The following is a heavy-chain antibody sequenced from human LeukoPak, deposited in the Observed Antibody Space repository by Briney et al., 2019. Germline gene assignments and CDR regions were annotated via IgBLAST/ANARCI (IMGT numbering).Heavy chain of an antibody. CDR2: VITILGVA. CDR3: ARDGGLDSSGWTDDAFDI. J-gene: IGHJ3*02. D-gene: IGHD6-19*01. CDR1: RGTLSTSA. Sequence: SVRVSSKASRGTLSTSAISRVREAPGPGREWWGGVITILGVANYAQKLHGRVTITAEKTTSTAYMEMSRLRSEDTAVYYSARDGGLDSSGWTDDAFDIWGQGTMVTVSS. V-gene: IGHV1-69*04.